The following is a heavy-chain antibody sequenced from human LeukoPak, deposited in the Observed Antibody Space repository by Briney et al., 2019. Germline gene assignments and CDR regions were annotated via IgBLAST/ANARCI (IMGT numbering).Heavy chain of an antibody. CDR3: ARHVSDSGYDYSGEFDY. CDR2: IYYSGST. D-gene: IGHD5-12*01. J-gene: IGHJ4*02. CDR1: GGSISSSSYY. Sequence: PSETLSLTCTVSGGSISSSSYYWGWIRQPPGKGLEWTGSIYYSGSTYYNPSLKSRVTISVDTSKNQFSLKLSSVTAADTAVYYCARHVSDSGYDYSGEFDYWGQGTLVTVSS. V-gene: IGHV4-39*01.